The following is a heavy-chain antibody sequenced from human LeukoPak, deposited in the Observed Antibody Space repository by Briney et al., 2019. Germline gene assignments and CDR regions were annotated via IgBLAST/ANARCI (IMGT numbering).Heavy chain of an antibody. CDR1: GFTFSTYS. Sequence: GGSLRLSCAASGFTFSTYSMNWVRQAPGKGLEWVSYISSSSSTIYYADSVKGRLTISRDNARNSLFLQMNSLRDDDTAVYYCARASFQRWLQLGGDWGQGTLVTVSS. J-gene: IGHJ4*02. D-gene: IGHD5-24*01. CDR3: ARASFQRWLQLGGD. V-gene: IGHV3-48*02. CDR2: ISSSSSTI.